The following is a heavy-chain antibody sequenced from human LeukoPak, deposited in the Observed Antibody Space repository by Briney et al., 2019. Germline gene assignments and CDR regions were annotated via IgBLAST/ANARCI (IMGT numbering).Heavy chain of an antibody. CDR1: GGTFSSYA. Sequence: SVKVSCKASGGTFSSYAISWVRQAPGQGLEWMGRIIPILGIANYAQKFQGRVTITADKSTSTAYMELSSLRSEDTAVYYCETYYYDSSGYYSPGYWGQGTLVTVSS. D-gene: IGHD3-22*01. CDR2: IIPILGIA. V-gene: IGHV1-69*04. CDR3: ETYYYDSSGYYSPGY. J-gene: IGHJ4*02.